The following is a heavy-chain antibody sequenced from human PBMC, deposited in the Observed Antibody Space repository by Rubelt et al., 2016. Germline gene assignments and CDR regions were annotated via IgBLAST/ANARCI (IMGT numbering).Heavy chain of an antibody. D-gene: IGHD1-1*01. CDR3: VRDATAGGWNGMEV. J-gene: IGHJ6*02. Sequence: QVQLEESGGGVVQPGRSLRLSCAASGFPFSNYAMHWVRQAPGKGLEWVAVIWHDGSNTYYGDSVTGRLTISRDNSKNTLYLQLTSLRVEDTAVYDWVRDATAGGWNGMEVWGQGTTVTVFS. CDR1: GFPFSNYA. V-gene: IGHV3-33*01. CDR2: IWHDGSNT.